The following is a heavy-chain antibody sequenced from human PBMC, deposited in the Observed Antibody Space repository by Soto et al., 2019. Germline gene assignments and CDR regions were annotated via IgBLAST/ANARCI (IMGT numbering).Heavy chain of an antibody. CDR2: SYYSASP. Sequence: SETLSLTCNVSGGSVSSGGYYWSWIRQHPGKGLEWIGYSYYSASPYYNPSLKSRLTISVDTSKNQFSLRLTSVTAADTAVYYCAREVWNSHDFDYWGPGTLVTVSS. V-gene: IGHV4-31*03. CDR3: AREVWNSHDFDY. D-gene: IGHD1-7*01. CDR1: GGSVSSGGYY. J-gene: IGHJ4*02.